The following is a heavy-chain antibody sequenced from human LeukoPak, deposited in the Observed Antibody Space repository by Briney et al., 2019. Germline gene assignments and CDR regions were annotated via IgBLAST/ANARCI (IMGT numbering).Heavy chain of an antibody. CDR3: ASQGFKSGSHYVTHDAFDL. D-gene: IGHD1-26*01. CDR2: IYYSGST. CDR1: GGSISSYY. V-gene: IGHV4-59*12. J-gene: IGHJ3*01. Sequence: SETLSLTCTVSGGSISSYYWSWIRQPPGKGLEWVGYIYYSGSTNYNPSLKSRVTISVDTSKNQFSLKLSPVTPADTAVYHSASQGFKSGSHYVTHDAFDLWAQGPMVPVPS.